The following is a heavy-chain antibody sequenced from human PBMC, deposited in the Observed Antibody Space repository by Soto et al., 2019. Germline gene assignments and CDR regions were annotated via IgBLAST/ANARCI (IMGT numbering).Heavy chain of an antibody. CDR3: ASIYCGGDCYLDY. J-gene: IGHJ4*02. CDR2: INAGNGNT. V-gene: IGHV1-3*01. Sequence: QVQLVQSGAEVKKPGASVKVSCKASGYTFTSYAMHWVRQATGQRLEWMGWINAGNGNTKYSQKFQGRVTITRDTSASTAYMELSSLRSEDTAVYYCASIYCGGDCYLDYWGQGTLVAVSS. D-gene: IGHD2-21*02. CDR1: GYTFTSYA.